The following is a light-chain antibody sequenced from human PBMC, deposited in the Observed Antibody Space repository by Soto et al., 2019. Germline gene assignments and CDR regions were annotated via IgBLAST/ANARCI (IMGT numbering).Light chain of an antibody. CDR1: SSDVGTYNY. V-gene: IGLV2-14*01. J-gene: IGLJ1*01. CDR2: EVS. CDR3: SSYTSSSTYV. Sequence: QSALTQPASVSGSPGQSITISCTGTSSDVGTYNYVSWYQLHPDKAPKLMVYEVSNRPSGVSNRFSGSKSGNTASLTISGLKAEDEADYHCSSYTSSSTYVFGTGTKLTVL.